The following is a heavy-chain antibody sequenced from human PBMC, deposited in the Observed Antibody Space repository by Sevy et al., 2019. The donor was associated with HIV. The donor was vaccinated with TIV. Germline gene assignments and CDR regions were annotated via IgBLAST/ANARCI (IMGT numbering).Heavy chain of an antibody. V-gene: IGHV3-23*01. J-gene: IGHJ4*02. CDR3: AKSLYDSTGYYPVLDY. Sequence: GGSLRLSCEASGFTFNTYAMNWVRQAPGKGLEWVSGIRNGGERKDYTDSVKGRVNITRDNFKNTLFLQLNSLRADDTAVYYCAKSLYDSTGYYPVLDYWGQGTPVTVSS. D-gene: IGHD3-22*01. CDR2: IRNGGERK. CDR1: GFTFNTYA.